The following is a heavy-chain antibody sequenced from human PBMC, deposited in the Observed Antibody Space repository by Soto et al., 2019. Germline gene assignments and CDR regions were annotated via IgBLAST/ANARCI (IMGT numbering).Heavy chain of an antibody. CDR1: GDSISTYY. Sequence: QVQLQESGPGLVKPSETLSLTCTVSGDSISTYYWNWVRQPLGKGLEWIGYIYYLGRTNYNPSLRRLVTMSLDTSKNQISLNLNSVTAADTAVYYCARDLVGLTHFDYWGQGILVTVSS. J-gene: IGHJ4*02. CDR2: IYYLGRT. CDR3: ARDLVGLTHFDY. D-gene: IGHD2-8*02. V-gene: IGHV4-59*01.